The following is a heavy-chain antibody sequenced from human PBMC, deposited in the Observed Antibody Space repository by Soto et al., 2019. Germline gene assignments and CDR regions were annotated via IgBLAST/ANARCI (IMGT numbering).Heavy chain of an antibody. CDR3: ARDLGDYGDSYHYYGLDV. CDR1: GFPLSANC. V-gene: IGHV3-7*05. D-gene: IGHD4-17*01. CDR2: IKEDGSEE. J-gene: IGHJ6*02. Sequence: EEQLVESGGGLVQPGGSLRLACATSGFPLSANCMTWVRQAPSKGLEWVASIKEDGSEEYYVDSVNGRFTISRDNVKNSLYLQMNSLRVDDTAVYYCARDLGDYGDSYHYYGLDVWGQGTAVTVSS.